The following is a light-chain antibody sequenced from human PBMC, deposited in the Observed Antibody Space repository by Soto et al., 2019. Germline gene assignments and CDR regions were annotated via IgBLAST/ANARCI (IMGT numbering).Light chain of an antibody. V-gene: IGKV1-39*01. Sequence: DIQMTQSPSSLSASVGDRVTITCRASQSISSNLNWYQQEPGKAPKLLIYTTSNLQNGVPSRFSGSGSGTDFTLTITSLQPEDFATYYCQQTYSTPRTFGQGTKVDIK. CDR2: TTS. J-gene: IGKJ1*01. CDR3: QQTYSTPRT. CDR1: QSISSN.